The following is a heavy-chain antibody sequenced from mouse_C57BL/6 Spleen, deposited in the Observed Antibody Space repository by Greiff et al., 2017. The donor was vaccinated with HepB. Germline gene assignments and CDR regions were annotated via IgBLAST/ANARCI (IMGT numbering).Heavy chain of an antibody. CDR1: GYTFTSYW. J-gene: IGHJ4*01. D-gene: IGHD2-5*01. V-gene: IGHV1-52*01. CDR3: ARHYSNYVGAMDY. CDR2: IDPSDSET. Sequence: QVQLQQPGAELVRPGSSVKLSCKASGYTFTSYWMHWVKQRPIQGLEWIGNIDPSDSETHYNQKFKDKATLTVDKSSSTAYMQLSSLTSEDSAVYYCARHYSNYVGAMDYWGQGTSVTVSS.